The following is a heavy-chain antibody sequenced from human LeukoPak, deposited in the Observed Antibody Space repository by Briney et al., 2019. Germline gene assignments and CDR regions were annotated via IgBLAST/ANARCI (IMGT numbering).Heavy chain of an antibody. CDR2: IIPILGIA. Sequence: ASVKVSCKASGGTFSSYAISWVRQAPGQGLEWMGRIIPILGIANYAQKFQGRVTITADKSTSTAYMELSSLRSEDTAVYYCASEGASSSGWFDYWGQGTLVTVSS. CDR1: GGTFSSYA. CDR3: ASEGASSSGWFDY. J-gene: IGHJ4*02. D-gene: IGHD6-19*01. V-gene: IGHV1-69*04.